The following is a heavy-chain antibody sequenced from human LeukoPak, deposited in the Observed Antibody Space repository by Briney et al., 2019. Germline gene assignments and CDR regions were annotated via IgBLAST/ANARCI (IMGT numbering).Heavy chain of an antibody. Sequence: SETLSLTCAVYGGSFSGYYWSWIRQPPGKGLEWIGEINHSGGTNYNPSLKSRVTISVDTSKNQFSLKLTSVAAADTAVYCCARRGSSGWYVFDFWGQGTLVTVSS. D-gene: IGHD6-19*01. J-gene: IGHJ4*02. CDR1: GGSFSGYY. CDR3: ARRGSSGWYVFDF. CDR2: INHSGGT. V-gene: IGHV4-34*01.